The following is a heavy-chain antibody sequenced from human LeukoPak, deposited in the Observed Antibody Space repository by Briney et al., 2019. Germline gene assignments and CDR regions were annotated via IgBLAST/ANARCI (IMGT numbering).Heavy chain of an antibody. CDR3: ARPATLDILTGYFSASYWFDP. D-gene: IGHD3-9*01. Sequence: ASVKVSCKASGYTFTSYDINWVRQATGQGLEWMGWMNPNSGNTGYAQKFQGRVTTTRNTSISTAYMELSSLRSEDTAVYYCARPATLDILTGYFSASYWFDPWGQGTLVTVSS. J-gene: IGHJ5*02. CDR1: GYTFTSYD. CDR2: MNPNSGNT. V-gene: IGHV1-8*01.